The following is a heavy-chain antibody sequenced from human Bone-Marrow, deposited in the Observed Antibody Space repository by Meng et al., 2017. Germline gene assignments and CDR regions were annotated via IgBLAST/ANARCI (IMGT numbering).Heavy chain of an antibody. CDR2: INHSGST. CDR3: RLAYCMGDCVDY. V-gene: IGHV4-34*01. CDR1: GGSFSGYY. D-gene: IGHD2-21*01. Sequence: QVQLQQWGAGLLKPSETLSLTCAVYGGSFSGYYWSWIRQPPGKGLEWIGEINHSGSTNDNPSLKSRVTISIDTSRNQLSLKLSSVTAADTAVYYCRLAYCMGDCVDYWSQGTLVTVSS. J-gene: IGHJ4*02.